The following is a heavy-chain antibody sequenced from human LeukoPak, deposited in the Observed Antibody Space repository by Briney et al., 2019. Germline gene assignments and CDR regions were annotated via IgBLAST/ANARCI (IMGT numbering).Heavy chain of an antibody. J-gene: IGHJ4*02. CDR2: INHSGST. CDR3: ARSSGRMFDY. CDR1: GGSFSGYY. D-gene: IGHD6-19*01. Sequence: SETLSLTCAVYGGSFSGYYWSWIRQPPEKGLEWIGEINHSGSTNYNPSLKSRVTISVDTSKNQFSLKLSSVTAADTAVYYCARSSGRMFDYWGQGTLVTVSS. V-gene: IGHV4-34*01.